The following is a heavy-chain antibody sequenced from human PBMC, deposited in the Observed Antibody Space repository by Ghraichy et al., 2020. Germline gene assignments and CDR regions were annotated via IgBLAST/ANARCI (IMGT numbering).Heavy chain of an antibody. CDR1: GFTFSSYA. V-gene: IGHV3-23*01. D-gene: IGHD3-3*01. CDR2: ISGSGGST. Sequence: GGSLRLSCAASGFTFSSYAMSWVRQAPGKGLEWVSAISGSGGSTYYADSVKGRFTISRDNSKNTLYLQMNSLRAEDTAVYYCAKAWDYDFWSGNYYFDYWGQGTLVTVSS. CDR3: AKAWDYDFWSGNYYFDY. J-gene: IGHJ4*02.